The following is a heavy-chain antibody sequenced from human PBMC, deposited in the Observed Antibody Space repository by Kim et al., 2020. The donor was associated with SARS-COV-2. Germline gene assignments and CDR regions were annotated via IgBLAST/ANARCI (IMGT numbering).Heavy chain of an antibody. Sequence: GGSLRLSCAASGFTFSSYSMNWVRQAPGKGLEWVSSISSSSSYIYYADSVKGRFTISRDNAKNSLYLQMNSLRAEDTAVYYCARAPGTNLLYFQHWGQGTLVTVSS. CDR1: GFTFSSYS. CDR2: ISSSSSYI. J-gene: IGHJ1*01. CDR3: ARAPGTNLLYFQH. V-gene: IGHV3-21*01.